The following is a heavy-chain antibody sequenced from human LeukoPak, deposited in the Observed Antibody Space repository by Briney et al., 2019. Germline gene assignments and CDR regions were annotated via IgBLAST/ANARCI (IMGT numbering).Heavy chain of an antibody. J-gene: IGHJ4*02. CDR3: AAYSGHKYYFDY. Sequence: GASVKVSCKASGYTFTGYYMHWVRQAPGPGLEWMGRINPNSGGTNYAQKFQGRVTMTRDTSISTAYMELSRLRSDDTAVYYCAAYSGHKYYFDYWGQGTLVTVSS. V-gene: IGHV1-2*06. CDR2: INPNSGGT. D-gene: IGHD5-12*01. CDR1: GYTFTGYY.